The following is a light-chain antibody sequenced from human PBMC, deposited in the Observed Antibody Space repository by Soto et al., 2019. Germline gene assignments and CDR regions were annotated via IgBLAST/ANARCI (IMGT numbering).Light chain of an antibody. J-gene: IGKJ2*01. CDR3: QQSYSIQYT. V-gene: IGKV1-39*01. CDR2: AAS. CDR1: QSISSN. Sequence: DIPMTQSASSLSASVGDRVTITCRASQSISSNLNWHQQKPGKAPKVLIYAASSLQSGVPSRFSGSGSGTDFTLTISSLQPEDFATYYCQQSYSIQYTFGQGTKLEIK.